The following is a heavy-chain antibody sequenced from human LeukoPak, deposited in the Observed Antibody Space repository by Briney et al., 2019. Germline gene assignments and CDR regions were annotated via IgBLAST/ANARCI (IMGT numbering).Heavy chain of an antibody. Sequence: SETLSLTCTVSGGSISSYYWSWIRQPPGKGLEWRGYIYYSGSTNYNPSLKSRVTISVDTSKNQFSLKLSSVTAADTAVYYCASRGAVPTSLEYFQHWGQGTLVTVSS. D-gene: IGHD3-10*01. J-gene: IGHJ1*01. CDR1: GGSISSYY. V-gene: IGHV4-59*08. CDR3: ASRGAVPTSLEYFQH. CDR2: IYYSGST.